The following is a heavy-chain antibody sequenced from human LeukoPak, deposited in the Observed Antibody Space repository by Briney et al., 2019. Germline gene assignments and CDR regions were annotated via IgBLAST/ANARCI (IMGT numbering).Heavy chain of an antibody. Sequence: HPGGPLRLSCAASGFTFDTYNFNWVRQAPGKGLEWVAFIRYDGSNKYYADSVKGRFTISRDNSKNTLYLQMNSLRAEDTAVYYCAKDRAVLLWFGENSPGFFDYWGQGTLVTVSS. J-gene: IGHJ4*02. V-gene: IGHV3-30*02. CDR3: AKDRAVLLWFGENSPGFFDY. CDR1: GFTFDTYN. CDR2: IRYDGSNK. D-gene: IGHD3-10*01.